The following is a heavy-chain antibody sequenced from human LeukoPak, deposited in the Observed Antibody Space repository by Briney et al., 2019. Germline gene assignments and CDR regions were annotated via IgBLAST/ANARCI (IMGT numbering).Heavy chain of an antibody. D-gene: IGHD5-12*01. V-gene: IGHV3-7*05. CDR1: GFTFSSSW. CDR3: ATNSDYRFDY. J-gene: IGHJ4*02. CDR2: IKQDGSEK. Sequence: GGSLRLSWAASGFTFSSSWMSWVRQAPGKGLEWVANIKQDGSEKHYVDCVKGRFTISRDNTKNSLYLQLSSLRAEDTAVYFCATNSDYRFDYWGQGTPVIVSS.